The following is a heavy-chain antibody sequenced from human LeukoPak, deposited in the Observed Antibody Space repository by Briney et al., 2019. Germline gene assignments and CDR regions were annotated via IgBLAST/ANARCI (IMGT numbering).Heavy chain of an antibody. CDR1: GFTFSSYG. Sequence: GGSLRLSCAASGFTFSSYGMRCGRQAPGRGLERGSFIRYDGSNKYYADSVKGRLTISRDNSKNTLYLQMNSLRAEDTAVYYLAKGLGSYSNLNDAFDIWGQGTMVTVSS. J-gene: IGHJ3*02. CDR3: AKGLGSYSNLNDAFDI. CDR2: IRYDGSNK. V-gene: IGHV3-30*02. D-gene: IGHD4-11*01.